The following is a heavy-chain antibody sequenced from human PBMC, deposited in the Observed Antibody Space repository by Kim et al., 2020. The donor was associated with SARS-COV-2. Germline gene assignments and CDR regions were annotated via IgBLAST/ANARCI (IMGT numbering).Heavy chain of an antibody. CDR3: AREAWWIVGATSRGEMYGMDV. CDR1: GFTFSSYS. Sequence: GGSLRLSCAASGFTFSSYSMNWVRQAPGKGLEWVSSISSSSSYIYYADSVKGRFTISRDNAKNSLYLQMNSLRAEDTAVYYCAREAWWIVGATSRGEMYGMDVWGQGTTVTVSS. CDR2: ISSSSSYI. V-gene: IGHV3-21*04. J-gene: IGHJ6*02. D-gene: IGHD1-26*01.